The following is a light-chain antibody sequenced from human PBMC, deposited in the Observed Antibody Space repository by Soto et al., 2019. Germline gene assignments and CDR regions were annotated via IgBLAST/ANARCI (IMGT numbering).Light chain of an antibody. J-gene: IGLJ1*01. CDR1: SSDVGSSNL. CDR2: EVS. Sequence: QSVLTQPASVSGSPGQSITFSCTGTSSDVGSSNLVPWYQQHPGKAHKLLIYEVSKRPSGVSNRFTGSKSGNTASMTISGLQAEDEADYYCCSYAGSSTHVFGTGTKVTVL. V-gene: IGLV2-23*02. CDR3: CSYAGSSTHV.